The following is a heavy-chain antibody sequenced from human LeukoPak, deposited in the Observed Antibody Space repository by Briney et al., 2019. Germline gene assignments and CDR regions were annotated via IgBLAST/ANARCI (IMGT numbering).Heavy chain of an antibody. V-gene: IGHV3-23*01. J-gene: IGHJ4*02. CDR2: ISGSGGST. D-gene: IGHD3-22*01. CDR1: GFTFSAYA. Sequence: GGSLRLSCAASGFTFSAYAMNWVRQAPGKGLEWVSGISGSGGSTYYADSVKGRFTISRDNSKNTLYLQMTSLRAEDTAVYYCAKDQVWIVVGSFDYWGQGTLVTVSS. CDR3: AKDQVWIVVGSFDY.